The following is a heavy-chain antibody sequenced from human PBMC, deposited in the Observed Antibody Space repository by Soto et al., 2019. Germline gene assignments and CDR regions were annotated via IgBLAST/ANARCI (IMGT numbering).Heavy chain of an antibody. CDR2: ISAYNGNT. V-gene: IGHV1-18*01. CDR1: GYTFPSYG. CDR3: ARDLGGSYYAPVDY. D-gene: IGHD1-26*01. J-gene: IGHJ4*02. Sequence: QVQLVQSGAEVKKPGASVKVSCKASGYTFPSYGISWVRQAPGQGLEWMGWISAYNGNTKYAQKLQGRVTMTTDTPXSTAYMELRSLRSDDTAVYYCARDLGGSYYAPVDYWGQGTLVTVSS.